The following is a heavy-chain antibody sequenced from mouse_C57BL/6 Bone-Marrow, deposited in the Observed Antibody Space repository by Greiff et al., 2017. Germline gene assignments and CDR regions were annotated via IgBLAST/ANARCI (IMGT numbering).Heavy chain of an antibody. CDR3: TATYRVPMDY. CDR2: IHPNSGST. J-gene: IGHJ4*01. V-gene: IGHV1-64*01. CDR1: GYTFTSYW. D-gene: IGHD5-1*01. Sequence: VQLQQPGAELVKPGASVKLSCKASGYTFTSYWMHWVKQRPGQGLEWIGMIHPNSGSTNYNEKFKSKATLTVDKSSSTAYMQLSSLTSGDSAVYYCTATYRVPMDYWGQGTSVTVSS.